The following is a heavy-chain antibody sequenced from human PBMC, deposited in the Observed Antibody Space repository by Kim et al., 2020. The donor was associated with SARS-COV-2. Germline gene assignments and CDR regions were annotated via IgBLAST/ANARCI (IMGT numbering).Heavy chain of an antibody. J-gene: IGHJ4*02. Sequence: GWSLRLSCAASGFTFSSYVMHWVRQAPGKGLEWLAVITYDGNNQYYPESVKGRFTISRDNSKNTLSLQINSLRPEDTAVYYCARGPGGGPSGFYDYWGQG. CDR2: ITYDGNNQ. CDR3: ARGPGGGPSGFYDY. D-gene: IGHD3-22*01. CDR1: GFTFSSYV. V-gene: IGHV3-30-3*01.